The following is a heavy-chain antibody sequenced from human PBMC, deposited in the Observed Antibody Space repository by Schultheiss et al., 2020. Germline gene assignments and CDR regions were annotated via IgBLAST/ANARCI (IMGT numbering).Heavy chain of an antibody. CDR3: TTDRWQLVPPYYFDY. CDR1: GFTFSSYA. Sequence: CGSLRLSCAASGFTFSSYAMNWVRQAPGKGLEWVSAISGSGGSTYYADSVKGRFTISRDNSKNTLYLQMNSLKTEDTAVYYCTTDRWQLVPPYYFDYWGQGTLVTVSS. V-gene: IGHV3-23*01. CDR2: ISGSGGST. D-gene: IGHD6-6*01. J-gene: IGHJ4*02.